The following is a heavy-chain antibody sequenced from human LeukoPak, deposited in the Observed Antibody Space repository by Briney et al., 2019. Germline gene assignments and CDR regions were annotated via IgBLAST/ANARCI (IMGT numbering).Heavy chain of an antibody. J-gene: IGHJ4*02. CDR1: GFTFSSYW. Sequence: GGSLRLSCAASGFTFSSYWMGWVRQAPGKGLEWVANIKQDGSEKYYVDSVKGRVTISRDNAKNSLYLQMDSLRVEDTAVYYCARVATVAFNYWGQGTLVTVSS. CDR3: ARVATVAFNY. CDR2: IKQDGSEK. D-gene: IGHD6-19*01. V-gene: IGHV3-7*01.